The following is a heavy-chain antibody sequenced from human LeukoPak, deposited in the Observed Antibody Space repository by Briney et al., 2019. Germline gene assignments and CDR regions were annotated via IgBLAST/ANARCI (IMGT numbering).Heavy chain of an antibody. D-gene: IGHD4/OR15-4a*01. CDR1: GFTFSRYW. CDR3: ARLTTTAPPAFDY. V-gene: IGHV3-7*01. Sequence: GGSLRLSCAASGFTFSRYWMSWVRRAPGKGPEWVANIKEDGSEKYYVDSVKGRFTISRDNAKNSLYLQMNSLRAEDTAVYYCARLTTTAPPAFDYWGQGTLVTVSS. J-gene: IGHJ4*02. CDR2: IKEDGSEK.